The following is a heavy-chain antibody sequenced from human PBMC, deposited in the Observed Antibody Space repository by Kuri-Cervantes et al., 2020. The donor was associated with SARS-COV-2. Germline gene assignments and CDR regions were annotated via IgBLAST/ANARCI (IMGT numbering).Heavy chain of an antibody. CDR3: ARPHCSGGSCYPTTYNWFHP. Sequence: SETLSLTCTVSGGSISSYYWSWIRQPPGKGLEWIGEINHSGSTNYNPSLKSRVTISVDTSKNQFSLKLSSVTAADTAVYYCARPHCSGGSCYPTTYNWFHPWGQGTLVTVSS. D-gene: IGHD2-15*01. CDR2: INHSGST. V-gene: IGHV4-34*01. J-gene: IGHJ5*02. CDR1: GGSISSYY.